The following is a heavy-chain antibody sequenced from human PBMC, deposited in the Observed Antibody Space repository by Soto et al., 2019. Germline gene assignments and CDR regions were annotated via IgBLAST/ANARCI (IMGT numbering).Heavy chain of an antibody. J-gene: IGHJ5*02. D-gene: IGHD1-7*01. CDR2: ISAYNGNT. Sequence: ASVKVSCKASGYTFTSYGISWVRQAPGQGLEWMGWISAYNGNTNYAQKLQGGVTMTTDTSTSTAYMELRSLRSDDTAVYYCARVVFGRGNWNYVAPDPWGQGTLVTVSS. CDR3: ARVVFGRGNWNYVAPDP. V-gene: IGHV1-18*01. CDR1: GYTFTSYG.